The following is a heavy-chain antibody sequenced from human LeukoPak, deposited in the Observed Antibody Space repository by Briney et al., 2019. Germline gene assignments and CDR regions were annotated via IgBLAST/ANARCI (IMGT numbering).Heavy chain of an antibody. Sequence: GGSLRLSCAASGFSFSNYAMSWVRQAPGKGLECVSAISGSGGSTYYADSVKGRLTISRDNSKNTLYLQMNSLRPEDTAVYYCAKDLGSGYDYFDYWGQGTLVTVSS. J-gene: IGHJ4*02. V-gene: IGHV3-23*01. CDR1: GFSFSNYA. CDR3: AKDLGSGYDYFDY. CDR2: ISGSGGST. D-gene: IGHD5-12*01.